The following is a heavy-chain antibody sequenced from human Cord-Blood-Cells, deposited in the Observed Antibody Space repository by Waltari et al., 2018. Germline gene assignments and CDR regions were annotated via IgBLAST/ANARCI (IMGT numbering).Heavy chain of an antibody. D-gene: IGHD3-16*02. J-gene: IGHJ4*02. CDR2: IFSNDEK. CDR1: GFSLSNARMG. Sequence: QVTLKESGPVLVKPTETLTLTCTVSGFSLSNARMGVSWIRQPPGKALEWLAHIFSNDEKSYSTSLKSRLTISKDTSKSQVVLTMTNMDPVDTATYYCALAPYDYIWGSYRYYFDYWGQGTLVTVSS. V-gene: IGHV2-26*01. CDR3: ALAPYDYIWGSYRYYFDY.